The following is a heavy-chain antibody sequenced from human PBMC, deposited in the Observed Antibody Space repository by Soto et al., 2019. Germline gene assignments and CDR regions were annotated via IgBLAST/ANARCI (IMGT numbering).Heavy chain of an antibody. V-gene: IGHV4-39*01. CDR3: ARTISSDDYGETNWFDP. CDR2: IYYSGST. J-gene: IGHJ5*02. Sequence: SETLSLTCTVSGGSISSSSYYWGWIRQPPGKGLEWIGSIYYSGSTYYNPSLKSRVTISVDTSKNQFSLKLSSVTAADTAVYYCARTISSDDYGETNWFDPWGQGTLVTVSS. D-gene: IGHD4-17*01. CDR1: GGSISSSSYY.